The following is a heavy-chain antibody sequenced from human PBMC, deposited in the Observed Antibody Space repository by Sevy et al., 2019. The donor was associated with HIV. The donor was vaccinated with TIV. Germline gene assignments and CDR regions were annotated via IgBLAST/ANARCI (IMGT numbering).Heavy chain of an antibody. CDR2: IYYSGST. V-gene: IGHV4-39*01. Sequence: SETLSLTCTVSGGSISSSSYYWGWIRQPPGKGLEWIGSIYYSGSTYYNPSLKSRVTISVDTSKNQFSLKLSSVTAADTAVYYCARLVPVEMATLWGAFDIWGQGTMVTVSS. J-gene: IGHJ3*02. CDR1: GGSISSSSYY. CDR3: ARLVPVEMATLWGAFDI. D-gene: IGHD2-21*01.